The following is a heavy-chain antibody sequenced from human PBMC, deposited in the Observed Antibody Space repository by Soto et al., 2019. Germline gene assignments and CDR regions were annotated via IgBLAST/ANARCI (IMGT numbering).Heavy chain of an antibody. Sequence: QVQLVESGGGVVQPGTSLRVSCVGSGFTFRSYVIHWVRQPPGKGLEWVALTPYDGSDKYYGDSVRGRFTISRDNSRNTVDLQMDSLRLEDTALYYCARWGTTGGLDVWGQGTLVSVSS. CDR1: GFTFRSYV. J-gene: IGHJ1*01. D-gene: IGHD3-16*01. V-gene: IGHV3-30*19. CDR2: TPYDGSDK. CDR3: ARWGTTGGLDV.